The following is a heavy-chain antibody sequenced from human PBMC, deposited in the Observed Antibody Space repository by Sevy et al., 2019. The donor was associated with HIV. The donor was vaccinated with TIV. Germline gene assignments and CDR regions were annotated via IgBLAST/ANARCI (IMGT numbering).Heavy chain of an antibody. Sequence: GGSLRLSCEASGFSFSSYWMSWVRQAPGKGLEWVANIKQDGSEKLYVDSVKGRFTISRDNARNSLYLQMNSLRAEDTAVYFCGRGSSGRNVGPYDYWGPGTPVTVSS. J-gene: IGHJ4*02. D-gene: IGHD1-26*01. CDR2: IKQDGSEK. CDR1: GFSFSSYW. CDR3: GRGSSGRNVGPYDY. V-gene: IGHV3-7*04.